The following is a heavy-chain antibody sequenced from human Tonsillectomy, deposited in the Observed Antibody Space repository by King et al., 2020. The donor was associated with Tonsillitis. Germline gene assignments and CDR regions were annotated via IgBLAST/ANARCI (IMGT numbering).Heavy chain of an antibody. V-gene: IGHV1-69*01. D-gene: IGHD4-17*01. CDR3: ARVYDYGDYHEYFQH. Sequence: HVQLVESGAEVKKPGSSVKVSCTASGGTFSSYAISWVRQAPGQGLEWMGGIIPIFGTANYAQKFQGRVTITADESTSTAYMELSSLRSEDTAVYYCARVYDYGDYHEYFQHWGQGTLVTVSS. CDR1: GGTFSSYA. J-gene: IGHJ1*01. CDR2: IIPIFGTA.